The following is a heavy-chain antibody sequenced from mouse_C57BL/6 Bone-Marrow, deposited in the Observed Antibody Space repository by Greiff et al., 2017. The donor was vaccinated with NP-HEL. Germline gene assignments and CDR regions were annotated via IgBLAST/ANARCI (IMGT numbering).Heavy chain of an antibody. CDR2: IHPSDSDT. Sequence: VQLQQPGAELVKPGASVKVSCKASGYTFTSYWMHWVKQRPGQGLEWIGRIHPSDSDTNYNQKLKGKATFTVDKSSSTAYMQLSSLTSADSAVYYCAMNYDYDGGFFAYWGQGTLVTVSA. CDR3: AMNYDYDGGFFAY. CDR1: GYTFTSYW. V-gene: IGHV1-74*01. J-gene: IGHJ3*01. D-gene: IGHD2-4*01.